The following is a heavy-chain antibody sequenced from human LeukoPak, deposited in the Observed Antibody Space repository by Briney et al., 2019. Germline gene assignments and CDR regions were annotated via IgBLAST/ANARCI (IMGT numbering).Heavy chain of an antibody. CDR2: ISGSGGST. CDR1: GFTFSSYA. CDR3: AKAKDSSAYYYGFLYDY. D-gene: IGHD3-22*01. V-gene: IGHV3-23*01. Sequence: GGSLRLSCAASGFTFSSYAMSWVRQAPGKGLEWVSVISGSGGSTYYADSVKGRFIISRDNSKKTLYLQMNSLRAEDTAVYYCAKAKDSSAYYYGFLYDYWGQGTLVTVSS. J-gene: IGHJ4*02.